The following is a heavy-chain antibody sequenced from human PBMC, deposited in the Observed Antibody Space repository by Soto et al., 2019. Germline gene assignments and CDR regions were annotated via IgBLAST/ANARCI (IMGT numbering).Heavy chain of an antibody. CDR3: ARDFAYFDS. CDR1: GGSFKSGSYS. CDR2: VYHTGRT. Sequence: PSETLALTFTVWGGSFKSGSYSGSCIRQPPWKGLEWIGYVYHTGRTGYNPSLKSRVSISMYTSKNQLSLNLDYVTAADKDVYFCARDFAYFDSWGQGTLVTVYS. D-gene: IGHD3-3*01. V-gene: IGHV4-61*01. J-gene: IGHJ4*02.